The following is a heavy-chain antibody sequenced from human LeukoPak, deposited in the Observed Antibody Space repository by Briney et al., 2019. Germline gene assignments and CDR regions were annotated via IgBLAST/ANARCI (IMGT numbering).Heavy chain of an antibody. V-gene: IGHV4-59*01. J-gene: IGHJ3*02. CDR3: ARGDFGMATTDDAFDI. CDR2: IYYSGST. D-gene: IGHD5-24*01. Sequence: PSETLSLTCTVSGGSISSYYWSWIRQPPGKGLEWIGYIYYSGSTNYNPSLKSRVTISVDTSKNQFSLKLSSVTAADTAVYYCARGDFGMATTDDAFDIWGQGTMVTVSS. CDR1: GGSISSYY.